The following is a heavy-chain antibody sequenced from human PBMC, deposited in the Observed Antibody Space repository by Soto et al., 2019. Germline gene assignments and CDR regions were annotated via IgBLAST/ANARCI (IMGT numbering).Heavy chain of an antibody. Sequence: QVQLQESGPGLVESSGTLSLTCEVSSGSISSGNWWSWVRQPPGKGLEWIGEIYYTGATNYNPSLKSRVTMTIDKSKDQFSLNLRSATAADTAGYYCARVFSSGSGWMYYFDFWGQGILVSVSS. CDR1: SGSISSGNW. J-gene: IGHJ4*02. V-gene: IGHV4-4*02. D-gene: IGHD6-25*01. CDR3: ARVFSSGSGWMYYFDF. CDR2: IYYTGAT.